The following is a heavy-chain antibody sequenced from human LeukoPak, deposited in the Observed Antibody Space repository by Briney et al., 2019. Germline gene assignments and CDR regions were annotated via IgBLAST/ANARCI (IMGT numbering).Heavy chain of an antibody. J-gene: IGHJ4*02. V-gene: IGHV1-18*01. D-gene: IGHD6-6*01. CDR1: GYTFTSYG. CDR3: ARVLGIYSSSFNY. CDR2: ISAYNGNT. Sequence: ASVKVSCKASGYTFTSYGISWVRQAPGRGLEWMGWISAYNGNTNYAQKLQGRVTITRDTSASTAYMELSSLRSEDTAVYYCARVLGIYSSSFNYWGQGTLVTVSS.